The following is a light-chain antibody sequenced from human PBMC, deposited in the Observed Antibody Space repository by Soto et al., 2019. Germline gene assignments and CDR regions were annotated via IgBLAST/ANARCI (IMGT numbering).Light chain of an antibody. Sequence: ELVLTQSPGALSLCPGERATLSSRPSQTVRNNYLAWYQQKTGQAPRLLIYGASSRATGIPDRFSGSGSGTDFNLTISGLEPEDFAVYYCQQYGSSPITFGQGTRLEIK. CDR1: QTVRNNY. CDR3: QQYGSSPIT. V-gene: IGKV3-20*01. CDR2: GAS. J-gene: IGKJ5*01.